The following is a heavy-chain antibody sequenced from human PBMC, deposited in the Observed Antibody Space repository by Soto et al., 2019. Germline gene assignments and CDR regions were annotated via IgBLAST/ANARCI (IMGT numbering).Heavy chain of an antibody. Sequence: EVHLVESGGGLVQPGGSLRLSCAASGLTFNMYWMSWVRQAPGKGLEWVAKINGPGSDIKYADSVKGRFTISRNNAKNSVYLQMNSLRVEDTAVYYCANYDFDGRDHYFDYWGQGTLVTVSS. D-gene: IGHD3-22*01. CDR2: INGPGSDI. V-gene: IGHV3-7*01. CDR1: GLTFNMYW. J-gene: IGHJ4*02. CDR3: ANYDFDGRDHYFDY.